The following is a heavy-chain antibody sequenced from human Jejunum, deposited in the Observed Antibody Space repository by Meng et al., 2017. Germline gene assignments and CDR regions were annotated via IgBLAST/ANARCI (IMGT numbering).Heavy chain of an antibody. CDR2: INDSGST. Sequence: QVQLQQWGAGLLKPSETLSLTCAVYGGSFSGHYWTWIRQPPGKGLELIAEINDSGSTHYNPSLGSRVTISVDTSKSQFSLKLISVTAADTGVYYCVDSKWSANYWGQGTLVTVSS. V-gene: IGHV4-34*01. J-gene: IGHJ4*02. CDR1: GGSFSGHY. CDR3: VDSKWSANY. D-gene: IGHD3-3*01.